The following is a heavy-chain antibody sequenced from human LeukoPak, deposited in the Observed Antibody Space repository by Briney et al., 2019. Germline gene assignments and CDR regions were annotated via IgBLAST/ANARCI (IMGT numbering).Heavy chain of an antibody. Sequence: PSQTLSLTCTVSGGSISSGSYYWSWIRQPAGKGLEWIGRIYTSGSTNYNPSLKSRVTISVDTSKNQFSLKLSSVTAADTAVNYCARGHMITFGGVSPGFDYWGQGTLVTVSS. V-gene: IGHV4-61*02. CDR3: ARGHMITFGGVSPGFDY. CDR1: GGSISSGSYY. D-gene: IGHD3-16*01. CDR2: IYTSGST. J-gene: IGHJ4*02.